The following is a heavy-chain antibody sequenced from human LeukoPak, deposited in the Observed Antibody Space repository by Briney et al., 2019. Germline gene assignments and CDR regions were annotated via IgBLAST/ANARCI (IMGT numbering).Heavy chain of an antibody. J-gene: IGHJ4*02. CDR2: IYSGGST. CDR1: GFTVSSNY. Sequence: PGGSLRLSCAAPGFTVSSNYMSWGRPAPGKGLGWVSVIYSGGSTYYADSVKGRFTISRDNSKNTLYLQMNSLRAEDTAVYYCAREATSGGYFDYWGQGTLVTVSS. D-gene: IGHD1-26*01. CDR3: AREATSGGYFDY. V-gene: IGHV3-53*01.